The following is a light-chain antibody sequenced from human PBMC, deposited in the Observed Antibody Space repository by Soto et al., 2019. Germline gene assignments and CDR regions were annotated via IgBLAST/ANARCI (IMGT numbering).Light chain of an antibody. Sequence: QSVLTQPRSVSGSPGQSVTISCTGTSSDVGGYNYVSWYQQHPGKAPKLMIYDVTKRPSGVTDRFSGSKSGNTASLTISGLQAEDEAEYYCCSYAGRYTVFGGGTKLTVL. J-gene: IGLJ2*01. CDR1: SSDVGGYNY. CDR3: CSYAGRYTV. V-gene: IGLV2-11*01. CDR2: DVT.